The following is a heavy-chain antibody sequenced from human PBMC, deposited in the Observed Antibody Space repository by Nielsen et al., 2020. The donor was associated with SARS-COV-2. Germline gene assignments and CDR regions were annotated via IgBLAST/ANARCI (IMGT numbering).Heavy chain of an antibody. Sequence: GGSLRLSCAASGFTFSSYAMHWVRRAPGRGLQWVTGVSASGGSTYYTDSVKGRFSISRDNSKNTLFLQMHSLRVEDTALYYCAKDGFVRGDALDLWGQGTMVTVSS. CDR2: VSASGGST. J-gene: IGHJ3*01. CDR1: GFTFSSYA. V-gene: IGHV3-23*01. CDR3: AKDGFVRGDALDL. D-gene: IGHD3-10*01.